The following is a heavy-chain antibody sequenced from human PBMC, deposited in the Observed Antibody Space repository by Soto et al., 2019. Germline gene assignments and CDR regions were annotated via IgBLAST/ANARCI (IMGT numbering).Heavy chain of an antibody. D-gene: IGHD1-26*01. Sequence: GGSLRLSCAASGFTFSSYAMSWVRQAPGKGLEWVSAISGSGGSTYYADSVKGRFTISRDNSKNTLYLQMNSLRAEDTAVYYCATTSSSRGSYSAFDYWGQGTLVTVSS. CDR3: ATTSSSRGSYSAFDY. V-gene: IGHV3-23*01. CDR2: ISGSGGST. J-gene: IGHJ4*02. CDR1: GFTFSSYA.